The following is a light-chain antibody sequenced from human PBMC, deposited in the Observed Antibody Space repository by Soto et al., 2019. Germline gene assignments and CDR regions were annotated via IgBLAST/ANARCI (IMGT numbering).Light chain of an antibody. J-gene: IGKJ1*01. CDR1: QDISNY. CDR2: GAS. V-gene: IGKV1-39*01. CDR3: QQSSSPLWGT. Sequence: DIHMTQSPSSLSASVGDRFTITCQASQDISNYLNWYQQKPVKAPKLLXYGASSLQTGVPSSFSGSGSGTDFTLTISSLQPEDFATYYCQQSSSPLWGTCGQGTKVDIK.